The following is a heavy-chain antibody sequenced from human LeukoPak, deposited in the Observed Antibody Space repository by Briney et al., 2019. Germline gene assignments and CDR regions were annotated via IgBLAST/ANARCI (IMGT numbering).Heavy chain of an antibody. Sequence: GGSLSLSCAASGFPLSSRWMHWVRQVPGKGLVSVSRIESDGRTAYADSVKGRFIISRDNAKNTLYLQMNSLRVEDTAVYYCARDGRGPDYWGQGTLVTVSS. V-gene: IGHV3-74*01. D-gene: IGHD3/OR15-3a*01. J-gene: IGHJ4*02. CDR1: GFPLSSRW. CDR3: ARDGRGPDY. CDR2: IESDGRT.